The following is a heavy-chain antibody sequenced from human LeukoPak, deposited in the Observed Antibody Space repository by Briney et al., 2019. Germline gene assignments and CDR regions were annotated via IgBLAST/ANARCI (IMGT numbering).Heavy chain of an antibody. CDR1: GFSVSSSY. J-gene: IGHJ3*02. CDR3: ARLYAIRAYGAFDI. Sequence: GGSLRLSCAASGFSVSSSYMGWVRQASGKGLEWVSVLYSAGSTYYPDSVKGRFTISRDNSQNMLFLQMDSLRAEDTAVYYCARLYAIRAYGAFDIWGQGTLVTVSS. V-gene: IGHV3-66*02. D-gene: IGHD2-21*01. CDR2: LYSAGST.